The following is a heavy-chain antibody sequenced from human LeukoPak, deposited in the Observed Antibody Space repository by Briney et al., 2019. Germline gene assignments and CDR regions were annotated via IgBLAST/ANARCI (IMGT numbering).Heavy chain of an antibody. V-gene: IGHV4-30-4*01. Sequence: SQTLSLTCTVSGGSISSGDYYWSWIRQPPGKGLEWIGYIYYSGSTYYNPSFKSRVTISVDTSKNQFSLKLSSVTAADTAVYYCARGSSGYLTFDYWGQGILVTVSS. D-gene: IGHD3-22*01. CDR3: ARGSSGYLTFDY. J-gene: IGHJ4*02. CDR1: GGSISSGDYY. CDR2: IYYSGST.